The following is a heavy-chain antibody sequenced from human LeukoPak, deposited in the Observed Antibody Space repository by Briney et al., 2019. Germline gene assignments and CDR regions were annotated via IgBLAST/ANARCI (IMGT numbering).Heavy chain of an antibody. D-gene: IGHD6-13*01. CDR2: IWFDGTNK. V-gene: IGHV3-33*01. CDR1: GFTFSTYG. CDR3: ARGGSPEYSSSWYPQDY. Sequence: GGSLRLSCAASGFTFSTYGMHWVRQAPGKGLEWVAVIWFDGTNKYYADSVKGRFTISRDNSKNTLYLQMNSLRAEDTAVYYCARGGSPEYSSSWYPQDYWGQGTLVTVSS. J-gene: IGHJ4*02.